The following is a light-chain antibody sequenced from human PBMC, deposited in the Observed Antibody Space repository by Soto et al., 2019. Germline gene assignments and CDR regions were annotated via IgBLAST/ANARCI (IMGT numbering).Light chain of an antibody. V-gene: IGLV2-23*01. CDR2: EGS. CDR1: SSDVGSYNL. J-gene: IGLJ1*01. Sequence: QSALTQPASVSGSPGQSITISCTGTSSDVGSYNLVSWYQQHPDKAPKLMIYEGSKRPSGVSNRFSGSKSGNTASLTISGLQAEDEADYYCCSYAGSSTPLVFGTGTKVTVL. CDR3: CSYAGSSTPLV.